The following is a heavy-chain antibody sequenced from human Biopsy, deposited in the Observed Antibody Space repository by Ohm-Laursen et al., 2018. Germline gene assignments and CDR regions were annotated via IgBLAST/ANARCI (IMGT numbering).Heavy chain of an antibody. D-gene: IGHD2/OR15-2a*01. CDR2: IYYSGST. CDR3: ARATNSTGWPYYYFYGMDV. V-gene: IGHV4-59*01. J-gene: IGHJ6*02. CDR1: GGSISSDY. Sequence: GTLSLTCTVSGGSISSDYWSWIRQTPGKGLEWIGYIYYSGSTNYNPSLKSRATISVDTSKNQFSLRLNSVTAADTAVYYCARATNSTGWPYYYFYGMDVWGQGTTVIVSS.